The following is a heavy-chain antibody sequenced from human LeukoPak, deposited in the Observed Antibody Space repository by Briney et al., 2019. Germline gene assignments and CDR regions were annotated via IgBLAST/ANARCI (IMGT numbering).Heavy chain of an antibody. D-gene: IGHD6-19*01. J-gene: IGHJ4*02. V-gene: IGHV4-39*01. CDR3: ARSTVPGTRKVDY. CDR1: GGSISSSSYY. CDR2: IYYSRST. Sequence: SETLSLTCTVSGGSISSSSYYWGWIRQPPGKGLEWIRSIYYSRSTYYNPSLKSRVTVSADTSKNQFSLKLSSVTAADTAVYCCARSTVPGTRKVDYWGQGTLVTVSS.